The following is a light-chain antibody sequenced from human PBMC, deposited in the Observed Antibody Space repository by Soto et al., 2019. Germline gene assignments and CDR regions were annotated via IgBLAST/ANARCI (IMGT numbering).Light chain of an antibody. CDR3: CSYAGSSTYV. Sequence: HSVRTQPAPVSGPPGQSITISCSGTSSDVGSYTLVSCYQQHPGKAPKLMIYEVSKRPSGASNRFSGSKSGNTASLTTSGLQAEDAADYYCCSYAGSSTYVFGTGTKVTVL. V-gene: IGLV2-23*02. J-gene: IGLJ1*01. CDR2: EVS. CDR1: SSDVGSYTL.